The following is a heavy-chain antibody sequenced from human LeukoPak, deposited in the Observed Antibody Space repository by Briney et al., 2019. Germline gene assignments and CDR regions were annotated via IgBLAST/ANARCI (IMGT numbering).Heavy chain of an antibody. D-gene: IGHD6-19*01. J-gene: IGHJ5*02. CDR2: IYRSGST. CDR1: GGSISSYY. V-gene: IGHV4-59*01. Sequence: SETLSLTCTVSGGSISSYYWTWIRQPPGKGLEWIGYIYRSGSTNYNPSLKSRVTISVDTSKNQFSLRLTSVTAADTAVYYCARETGYTSGWYDHWGQGTLVTVSS. CDR3: ARETGYTSGWYDH.